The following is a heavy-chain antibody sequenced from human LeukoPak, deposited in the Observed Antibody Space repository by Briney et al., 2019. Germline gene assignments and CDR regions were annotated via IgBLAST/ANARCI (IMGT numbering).Heavy chain of an antibody. CDR2: IYYSGST. D-gene: IGHD1-26*01. Sequence: SETLSLTCTVSGGSISSYYWSWIRQPPGKGLEWIGYIYYSGSTNYNPSLRSRVTISLDTSKNRFSLKLSSVTAADTAVYYCARGISGRNYYGSNWFDPWGQGTLVTVSS. CDR1: GGSISSYY. CDR3: ARGISGRNYYGSNWFDP. J-gene: IGHJ5*02. V-gene: IGHV4-59*01.